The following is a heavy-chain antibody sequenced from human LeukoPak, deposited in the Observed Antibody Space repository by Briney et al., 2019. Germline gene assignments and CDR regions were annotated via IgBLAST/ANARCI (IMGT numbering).Heavy chain of an antibody. V-gene: IGHV3-74*01. D-gene: IGHD3-16*01. CDR3: ARDWGYYFDY. Sequence: GGSLTLSXAASGFTFSSYGMHWVRQAPGKGLVWVSRINSDGSSTSYADSVNGRFTISRDNAKNTLYLQMNSLRAEDTAVYYCARDWGYYFDYWGQGTLVTVSS. CDR1: GFTFSSYG. J-gene: IGHJ4*02. CDR2: INSDGSST.